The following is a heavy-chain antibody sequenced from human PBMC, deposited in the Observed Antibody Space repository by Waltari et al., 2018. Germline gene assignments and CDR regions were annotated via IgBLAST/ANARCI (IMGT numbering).Heavy chain of an antibody. V-gene: IGHV4-34*01. CDR1: GGSFSGYY. D-gene: IGHD3-10*01. J-gene: IGHJ4*02. Sequence: QVQLQQWGAGLLKPSETLSLTCAVYGGSFSGYYWSWIRQPPGKGLEWIGEINHSGSTNYNPSLKSRVTISVDTSKNQFSLKLSSVTAADTAVYYCARVAMVRDKVDYWGQGTLVTVSS. CDR3: ARVAMVRDKVDY. CDR2: INHSGST.